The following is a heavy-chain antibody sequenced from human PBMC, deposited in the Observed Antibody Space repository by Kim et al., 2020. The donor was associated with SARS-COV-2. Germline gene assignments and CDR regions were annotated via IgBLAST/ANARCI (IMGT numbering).Heavy chain of an antibody. J-gene: IGHJ3*02. D-gene: IGHD3-22*01. Sequence: SVKVSCKASGGTFSSYAISWVRQAPGQGLEWMGGIIPIFGTANYAQKFQGRVTITADESTSTAYMELSSLRSEDTAVYYCARGAPYYYDSSVMAFDIWGQGTMVTVSS. V-gene: IGHV1-69*13. CDR3: ARGAPYYYDSSVMAFDI. CDR1: GGTFSSYA. CDR2: IIPIFGTA.